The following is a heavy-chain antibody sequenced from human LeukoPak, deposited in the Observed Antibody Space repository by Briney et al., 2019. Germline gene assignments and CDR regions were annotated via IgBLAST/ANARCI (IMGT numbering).Heavy chain of an antibody. Sequence: SETLPLTCTVSGGSISSSSYYWGWIRQPPGKGLEWIGSIYYSGSTYYNPSLKSRVTISVDTSKNQFSLKLSSVTAADTAVYYCARLRYFDWLPSYCFDYWGQGTLVTVSS. CDR3: ARLRYFDWLPSYCFDY. J-gene: IGHJ4*02. V-gene: IGHV4-39*01. CDR2: IYYSGST. D-gene: IGHD3-9*01. CDR1: GGSISSSSYY.